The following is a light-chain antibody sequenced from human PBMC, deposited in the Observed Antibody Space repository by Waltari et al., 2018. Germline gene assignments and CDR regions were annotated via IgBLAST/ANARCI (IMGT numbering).Light chain of an antibody. CDR1: QRISSW. Sequence: DIQMTQSPSTLSASVGDRVTITCRASQRISSWLAWYQQKPGKAPKLMIHKASSLESGVPSRFSGSGSGTDFTLTISSLQPDDFATYYCQQYNSYSATFGQGTKVEI. V-gene: IGKV1-5*03. CDR2: KAS. CDR3: QQYNSYSAT. J-gene: IGKJ1*01.